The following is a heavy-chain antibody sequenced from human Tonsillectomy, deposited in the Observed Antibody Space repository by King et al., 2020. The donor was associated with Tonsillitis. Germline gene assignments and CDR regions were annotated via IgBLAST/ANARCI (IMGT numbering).Heavy chain of an antibody. J-gene: IGHJ4*02. CDR3: ARGTSYDILTGYYSPTPDF. Sequence: GQLVQSGAEVKKPGASVKVSCKASGYTFTSHDVNWVRQATGQGLEWMGWMDPKSGSTGYAQKFQGRVTMTRNTSIRTAYMELSSLRSEDTAVYYCARGTSYDILTGYYSPTPDFWGRGTLVTVSS. CDR2: MDPKSGST. CDR1: GYTFTSHD. D-gene: IGHD3-9*01. V-gene: IGHV1-8*02.